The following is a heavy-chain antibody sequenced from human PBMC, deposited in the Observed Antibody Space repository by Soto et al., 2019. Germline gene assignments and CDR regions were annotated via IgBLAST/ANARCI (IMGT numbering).Heavy chain of an antibody. CDR2: ISLNSMSM. CDR3: VKDGSGSYFGSLGNWFGP. D-gene: IGHD1-26*01. V-gene: IGHV3-9*01. CDR1: GFSFNDYA. Sequence: PGGSLRLSCEVSGFSFNDYAIHWVRQVPGKGLEWVSGISLNSMSMDYADSVKGRFTISRDNARKSLFLQMTSLRPEDTALYYCVKDGSGSYFGSLGNWFGPWGQGTQVTVSS. J-gene: IGHJ5*02.